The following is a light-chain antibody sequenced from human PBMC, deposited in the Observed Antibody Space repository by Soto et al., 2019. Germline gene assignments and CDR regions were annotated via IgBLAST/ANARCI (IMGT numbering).Light chain of an antibody. V-gene: IGKV3-20*01. CDR1: QSVSSSY. CDR3: QHYGSSLRT. Sequence: EIVLTQSPGTLSLSPGERATLSCRASQSVSSSYLAWYQQKPGQAPRLLLYGASSRATGIPDRFSGSWSGTDFTLTISRLEPEDFAVYYCQHYGSSLRTFGQGTKLEIK. J-gene: IGKJ2*01. CDR2: GAS.